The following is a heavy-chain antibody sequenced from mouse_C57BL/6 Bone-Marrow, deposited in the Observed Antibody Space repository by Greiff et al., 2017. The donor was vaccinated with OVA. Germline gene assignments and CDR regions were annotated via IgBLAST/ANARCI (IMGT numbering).Heavy chain of an antibody. V-gene: IGHV1-81*01. CDR1: GYTFTSYG. CDR2: IYPRRGNT. CDR3: ARDGSPYGDY. Sequence: VQGVESGAELARPGASVKLSCKASGYTFTSYGISWVKQRTGQGLEWIGEIYPRRGNTYYNEKFKGKATLTADKSSSTAYMELRSLTSEDSAVYFCARDGSPYGDYWGQGTSVTVSS. D-gene: IGHD1-1*01. J-gene: IGHJ4*01.